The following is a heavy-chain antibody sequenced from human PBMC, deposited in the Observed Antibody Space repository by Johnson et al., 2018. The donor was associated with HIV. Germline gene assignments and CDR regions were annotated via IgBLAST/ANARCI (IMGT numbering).Heavy chain of an antibody. V-gene: IGHV3-43*01. CDR3: ARGGDYDEGAFDI. J-gene: IGHJ3*02. CDR1: GFTFDDYT. D-gene: IGHD4-17*01. CDR2: ITWDGGGT. Sequence: VESGGVVVQPGGSLRLCCAASGFTFDDYTMHWVRQGPGKGLEWVSLITWDGGGTYSVDSVKGRFTISRDNAKNTLYLQMNSLRAEDTAVYYCARGGDYDEGAFDIWGQGTMVTVSS.